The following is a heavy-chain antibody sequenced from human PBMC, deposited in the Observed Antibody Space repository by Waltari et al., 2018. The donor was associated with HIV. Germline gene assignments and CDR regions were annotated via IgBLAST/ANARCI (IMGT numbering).Heavy chain of an antibody. D-gene: IGHD5-12*01. CDR1: GFTVSSNY. CDR2: IYSGGST. V-gene: IGHV3-53*01. Sequence: EVQLVESGGGLIQPGGSLRLSCAASGFTVSSNYMSGVREAPGKGLEGVSVIYSGGSTYYADSVKGRFTISRDNSKNTLYLQMNSLRAEDTAVYYCARDPEMATKWGYWGQGTLGTVSS. J-gene: IGHJ4*02. CDR3: ARDPEMATKWGY.